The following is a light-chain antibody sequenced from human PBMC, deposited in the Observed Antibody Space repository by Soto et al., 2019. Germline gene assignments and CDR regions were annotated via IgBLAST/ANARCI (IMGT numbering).Light chain of an antibody. V-gene: IGKV3-20*01. CDR1: RSVSDTL. CDR3: QHYGDSSWT. Sequence: EIVLTQSPGTLSLSPGERATLSCRADRSVSDTLLTWFQQKPGQAPRLLIFGTSNRAPGIPDRFSGSGSGTDFTLTISRLEPDDFAEYYCQHYGDSSWTFGQGTKVEIK. CDR2: GTS. J-gene: IGKJ1*01.